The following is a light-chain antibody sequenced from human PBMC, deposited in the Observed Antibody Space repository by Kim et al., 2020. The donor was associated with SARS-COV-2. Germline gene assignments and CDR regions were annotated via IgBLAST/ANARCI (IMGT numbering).Light chain of an antibody. CDR3: AAWDDSLNVL. Sequence: PVQKVTISCSGGSSNIGSNAVNWYQQLPGTSPKLLIYSKDQRPSGVPDRFSGSKSGTSGSLAIRGLQSEDEADYYCAAWDDSLNVLFGTGTKVTVL. J-gene: IGLJ1*01. CDR1: SSNIGSNA. CDR2: SKD. V-gene: IGLV1-44*01.